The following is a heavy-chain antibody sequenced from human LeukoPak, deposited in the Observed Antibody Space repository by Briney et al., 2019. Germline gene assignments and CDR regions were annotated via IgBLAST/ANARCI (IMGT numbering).Heavy chain of an antibody. CDR1: GFTFSSYS. Sequence: GGSLRLSCAASGFTFSSYSMNWVRQAPGKGLEWVSSISSSSSYIYYADSVKGRFTISRDNAKNSLYLQMNSLRAEDTAVYYCAKGGGDGYNQDYWGQGTLVTVSS. J-gene: IGHJ4*02. CDR2: ISSSSSYI. D-gene: IGHD5-24*01. CDR3: AKGGGDGYNQDY. V-gene: IGHV3-21*01.